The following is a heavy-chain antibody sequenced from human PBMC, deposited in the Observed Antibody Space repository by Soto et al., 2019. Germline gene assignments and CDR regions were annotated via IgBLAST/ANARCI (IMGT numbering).Heavy chain of an antibody. J-gene: IGHJ4*02. CDR1: GFAFSVVP. Sequence: EVQLLESGGGLVQPGGSLRLSCAASGFAFSVVPMTWVRQAPGKGLEWVSTISGSGGSTYYADSVQGRFTISRDNSKNTLSVQMNNLRAEDTAVYYCARGSTFDYWGQGMLVTVSS. V-gene: IGHV3-23*01. CDR3: ARGSTFDY. CDR2: ISGSGGST. D-gene: IGHD1-26*01.